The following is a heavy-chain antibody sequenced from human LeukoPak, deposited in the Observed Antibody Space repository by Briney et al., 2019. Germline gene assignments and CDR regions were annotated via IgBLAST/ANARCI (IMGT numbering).Heavy chain of an antibody. CDR3: ARDDWNDGSWFDP. CDR1: GFTFSSYE. V-gene: IGHV3-48*03. J-gene: IGHJ5*02. D-gene: IGHD1-1*01. CDR2: ISSSGSTI. Sequence: GGSLRLSCAASGFTFSSYEMNWVRQAPGKGLEWVSYISSSGSTIYYADSVKGRFTISRDNAKNSLYLQMNSLRAEDTAVYYCARDDWNDGSWFDPWGQGTLVTVSS.